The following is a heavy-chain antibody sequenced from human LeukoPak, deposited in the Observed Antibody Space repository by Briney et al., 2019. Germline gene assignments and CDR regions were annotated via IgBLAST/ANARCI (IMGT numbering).Heavy chain of an antibody. Sequence: GESLQISFKISGYRFTSHWIGWVRPMPGKGLACMGIIYPGDSDTRYSPSFQGQVTISADTSISTAYLQWSSLKASDTAMYYCARLPYCGGDCYPNWFDHWGQGTLVTVSS. CDR2: IYPGDSDT. CDR1: GYRFTSHW. CDR3: ARLPYCGGDCYPNWFDH. J-gene: IGHJ5*02. V-gene: IGHV5-51*01. D-gene: IGHD2-21*02.